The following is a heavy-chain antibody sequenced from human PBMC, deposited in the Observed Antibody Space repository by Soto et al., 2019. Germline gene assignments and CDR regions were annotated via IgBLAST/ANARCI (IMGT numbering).Heavy chain of an antibody. CDR3: TTDPRD. CDR2: IKSKGDGESI. Sequence: GGSLRLSCEGSGFTFSHYWMSWVRQAPGKGLEWIGRIKSKGDGESIDYAAPLQGRITISRDDSKNTLHLQMNSLKVEDTGVYFCTTDPRDWGQGTLVTVSS. V-gene: IGHV3-15*01. CDR1: GFTFSHYW. J-gene: IGHJ4*02.